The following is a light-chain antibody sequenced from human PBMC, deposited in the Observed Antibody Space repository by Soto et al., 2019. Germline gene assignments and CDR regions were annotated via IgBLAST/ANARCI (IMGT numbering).Light chain of an antibody. J-gene: IGKJ2*01. CDR3: QQYNTYYT. Sequence: DIQMTQSPSSLSASVGDRVTITCRASQSISSYLNWYQQKPGKAPKLLIYAASSLQSGVPSRFSGSGSGTDFTLTISSLQPDDFATYYCQQYNTYYTFGQGTKLEIK. CDR2: AAS. CDR1: QSISSY. V-gene: IGKV1-39*01.